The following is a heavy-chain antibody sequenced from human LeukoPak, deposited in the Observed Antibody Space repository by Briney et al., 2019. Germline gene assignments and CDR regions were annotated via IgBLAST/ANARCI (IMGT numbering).Heavy chain of an antibody. J-gene: IGHJ3*02. CDR3: AKGPVVTFDI. D-gene: IGHD2-15*01. V-gene: IGHV3-30*02. CDR1: GFTFNTYG. Sequence: GGSLRLSCAASGFTFNTYGMHWVRQAPGKGLEWVAFIRYDGSNKYYADSVKGRFTISRDNTKNTLYLQMNSLRAEDTAVYYCAKGPVVTFDIWGQGTMVTVSS. CDR2: IRYDGSNK.